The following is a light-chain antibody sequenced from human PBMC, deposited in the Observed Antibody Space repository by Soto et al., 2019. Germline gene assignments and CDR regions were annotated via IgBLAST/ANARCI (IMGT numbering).Light chain of an antibody. CDR1: QSVNSNY. J-gene: IGKJ1*01. CDR2: DAS. CDR3: QQRSNWPPWT. V-gene: IGKV3-11*01. Sequence: EIVVTQSPATLSVSPGERATLSCRASQSVNSNYLAWYQQKPGQAPRLLIYDASNRATGIPARFSGSGSGTDFTLTISSLEPEDFAVYYCQQRSNWPPWTFGQGTKVDIK.